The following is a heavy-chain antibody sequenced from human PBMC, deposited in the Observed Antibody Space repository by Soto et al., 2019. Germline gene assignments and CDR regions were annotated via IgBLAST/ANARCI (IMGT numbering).Heavy chain of an antibody. V-gene: IGHV4-39*07. J-gene: IGHJ5*02. CDR3: ASGGNWFDP. CDR1: GVSISSSSYY. CDR2: IYYGGSS. Sequence: SETLSLTCTVSGVSISSSSYYWGWFRQPPGKGLEWIGTIYYGGSSNYNPSLKSRVTISIDTSKNQFSLTLKSVSAADTAVYYCASGGNWFDPWGQGGLVTVSS. D-gene: IGHD3-16*01.